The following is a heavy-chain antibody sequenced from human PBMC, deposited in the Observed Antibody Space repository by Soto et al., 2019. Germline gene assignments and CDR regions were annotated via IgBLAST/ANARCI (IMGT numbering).Heavy chain of an antibody. D-gene: IGHD1-26*01. Sequence: EVQLVESGGGLIQPGRSLRLSCAASGFTVSTNYMSWVRQAPGKGLEWGSIIYTGGATYSADSVKGRFTISRDNSKNTVYLQLTGLRPEDKVIYYCARIGIGGDLVPGQEYFPHWGQGTLVTVTS. V-gene: IGHV3-53*01. CDR2: IYTGGAT. J-gene: IGHJ1*01. CDR1: GFTVSTNY. CDR3: ARIGIGGDLVPGQEYFPH.